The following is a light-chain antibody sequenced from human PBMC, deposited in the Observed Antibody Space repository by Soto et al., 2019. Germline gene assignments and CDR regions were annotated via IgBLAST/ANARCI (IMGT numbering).Light chain of an antibody. CDR1: SSNIGAGYD. Sequence: QSVLTQPPSVSGAPGQRVTISCTGSSSNIGAGYDVHWYHQLPGTAPKLLIYANSNQPSGVPDRFSGSKSGTSASLAITGLQAEDEADYYCQSYDSSLSGPVVFGGGTKLTVL. CDR2: ANS. V-gene: IGLV1-40*01. J-gene: IGLJ2*01. CDR3: QSYDSSLSGPVV.